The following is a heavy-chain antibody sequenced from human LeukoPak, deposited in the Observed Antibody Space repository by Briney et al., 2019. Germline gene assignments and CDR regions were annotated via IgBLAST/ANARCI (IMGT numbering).Heavy chain of an antibody. J-gene: IGHJ4*02. CDR3: ARPAVAGTLTPYFDY. Sequence: TGESLKISCKGSGYSFTSYWIGWVRQMPGKGLEWMGIIYPGDSDTRYSPSFQGQVTISADKSISTAYLQWSSLKASDTAMYYCARPAVAGTLTPYFDYWGQGTLVTVSS. CDR1: GYSFTSYW. V-gene: IGHV5-51*01. CDR2: IYPGDSDT. D-gene: IGHD6-19*01.